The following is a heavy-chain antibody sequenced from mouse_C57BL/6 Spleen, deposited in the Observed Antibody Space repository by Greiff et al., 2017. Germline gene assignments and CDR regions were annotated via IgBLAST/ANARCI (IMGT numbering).Heavy chain of an antibody. J-gene: IGHJ2*01. CDR3: ARRGLLSYFDY. V-gene: IGHV1-9*01. Sequence: QVQLQQSGAELMKPGASVKLSCKATGYTFTGYWIEWVKQRPGHGLEWIGEIVPGGGNTNYNEKFKGKATFTADTSSNTAYMQLSSLTSEDSALYYCARRGLLSYFDYWGQGTTLTVSS. CDR1: GYTFTGYW. CDR2: IVPGGGNT. D-gene: IGHD3-3*01.